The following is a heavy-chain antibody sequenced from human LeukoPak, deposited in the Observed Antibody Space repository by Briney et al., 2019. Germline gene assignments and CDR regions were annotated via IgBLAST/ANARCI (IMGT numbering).Heavy chain of an antibody. J-gene: IGHJ4*02. D-gene: IGHD5-12*01. CDR2: ISGSGGST. CDR1: GFTFNSYA. V-gene: IGHV3-23*01. Sequence: GGSLRLSCAASGFTFNSYAMSWVRQAPGKGLEWVSAISGSGGSTYYAESVRGRFTISRDNSKNTLYLQMNSLRAEDTAVYYCAKGYSGYDYFDYWGQGTLVTVSS. CDR3: AKGYSGYDYFDY.